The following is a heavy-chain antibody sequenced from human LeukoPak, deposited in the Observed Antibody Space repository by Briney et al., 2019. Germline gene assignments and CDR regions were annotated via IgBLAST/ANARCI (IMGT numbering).Heavy chain of an antibody. J-gene: IGHJ4*02. V-gene: IGHV3-66*01. CDR3: ARAGTRAVADSYFDY. D-gene: IGHD6-19*01. CDR1: GFTVSSNY. Sequence: GGSLRLSCAPSGFTVSSNYMSWVRQAPGKGLEWVSGIYSGGSTCYADSVKGRFTISRDNSKNTLYLQMNSRRAEDTAVYYCARAGTRAVADSYFDYWGQGTLVTVSS. CDR2: IYSGGST.